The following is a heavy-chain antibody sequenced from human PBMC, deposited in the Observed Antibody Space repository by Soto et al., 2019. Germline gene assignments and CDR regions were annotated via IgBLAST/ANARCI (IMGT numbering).Heavy chain of an antibody. CDR2: INHSGST. V-gene: IGHV4-34*01. CDR1: GGSFSGYY. Sequence: NPSETLSLTCAVYGGSFSGYYWSWIRQPPGKGLEWIGEINHSGSTNYNPSLKSRVTISVDTSKNQFSLKLSSVTAADTAVYYCARGWGGYERDGVPYYYYYMDVWGKGTTVTVSS. CDR3: ARGWGGYERDGVPYYYYYMDV. D-gene: IGHD5-12*01. J-gene: IGHJ6*03.